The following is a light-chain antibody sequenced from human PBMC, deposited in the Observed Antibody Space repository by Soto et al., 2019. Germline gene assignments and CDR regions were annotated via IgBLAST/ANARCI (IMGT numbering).Light chain of an antibody. CDR2: GAS. CDR1: QSVSGN. Sequence: EIVMTQSPATLSVSPGERATLSCRASQSVSGNLAWYQQKPGQAPRLLIYGASTRATGIPARFSGSGSGSECTLTISSLQSEDFAVYYCQQYNNWPPTVGQGTKVESK. CDR3: QQYNNWPPT. J-gene: IGKJ1*01. V-gene: IGKV3D-15*01.